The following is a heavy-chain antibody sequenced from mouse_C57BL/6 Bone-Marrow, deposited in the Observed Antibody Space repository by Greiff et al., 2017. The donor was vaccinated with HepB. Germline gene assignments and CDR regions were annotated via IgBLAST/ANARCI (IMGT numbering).Heavy chain of an antibody. J-gene: IGHJ4*01. CDR2: ISDSGSYT. CDR1: GFTFSSYA. V-gene: IGHV5-4*01. CDR3: ARDGRYAMDY. Sequence: DVMLEESGGGLVKPGGSLKLSCAASGFTFSSYAMSWVRQTPEKRLEWVATISDSGSYTYYPDNVKGRFTFSRDNAKNNLYLQMSRLKSEDTAMYYCARDGRYAMDYWGQGTSVTVSS.